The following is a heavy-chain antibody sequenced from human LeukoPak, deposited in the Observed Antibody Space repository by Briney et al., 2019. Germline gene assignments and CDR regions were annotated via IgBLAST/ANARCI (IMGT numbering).Heavy chain of an antibody. CDR3: AKYGIVVAGKGLPDW. D-gene: IGHD6-19*01. CDR1: GFTFNTYA. Sequence: GGSLRLSCAASGFTFNTYAMSWVRQDPGKGLEWVSSISGNAVGTYYADSVKGRFTISRDNSMNTLYMQMNSLRAEDTAVYYCAKYGIVVAGKGLPDWWGQGTLVTVSS. CDR2: ISGNAVGT. J-gene: IGHJ4*02. V-gene: IGHV3-23*01.